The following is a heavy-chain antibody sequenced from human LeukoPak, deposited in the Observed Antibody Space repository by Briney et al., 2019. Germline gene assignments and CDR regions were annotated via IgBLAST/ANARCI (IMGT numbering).Heavy chain of an antibody. Sequence: ASVKVSCKASGGTFTSYAISWVRQAPGQGLEWMGGIIPIFGTANYAQKFQGRVTITADESVSTAYMELSSLRSEDTAVYYCASSVVVPAAIRGWFDPWGQGTLVTVSS. J-gene: IGHJ5*02. CDR3: ASSVVVPAAIRGWFDP. D-gene: IGHD2-2*02. CDR1: GGTFTSYA. V-gene: IGHV1-69*01. CDR2: IIPIFGTA.